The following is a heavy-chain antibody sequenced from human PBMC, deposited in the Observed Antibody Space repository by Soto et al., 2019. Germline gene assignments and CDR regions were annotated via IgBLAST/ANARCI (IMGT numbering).Heavy chain of an antibody. Sequence: EVQLVESGGGLVQPGGSLRLSCAASGFTFSSYWLHWVRQAPGKGLVWVSRIKSDGSSTTYAASVKGRFTISRDNAKNTLYLQLNSLRAEDTAVYYCAVAVAGPTAIGYWGQGTLVTVSS. CDR3: AVAVAGPTAIGY. V-gene: IGHV3-74*01. CDR1: GFTFSSYW. CDR2: IKSDGSST. D-gene: IGHD6-19*01. J-gene: IGHJ4*02.